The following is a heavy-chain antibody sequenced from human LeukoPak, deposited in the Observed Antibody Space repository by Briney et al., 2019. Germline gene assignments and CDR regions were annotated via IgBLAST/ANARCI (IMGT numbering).Heavy chain of an antibody. Sequence: SVKVSCKASGGTFSSYAISWVRQTPGQGLEWMGRIIPILGITDYAQKFQGRVTITADKSTSTAYMELSSLRSEDTAVYYCARYGSARSERWFDPWGQGTLVTVSS. CDR2: IIPILGIT. V-gene: IGHV1-69*04. CDR1: GGTFSSYA. J-gene: IGHJ5*02. D-gene: IGHD5-18*01. CDR3: ARYGSARSERWFDP.